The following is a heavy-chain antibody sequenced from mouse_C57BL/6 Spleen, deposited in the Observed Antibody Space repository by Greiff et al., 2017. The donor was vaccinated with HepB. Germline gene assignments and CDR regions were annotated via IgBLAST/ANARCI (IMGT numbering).Heavy chain of an antibody. CDR1: GYTFTSYW. CDR2: IHPSDSDT. J-gene: IGHJ3*01. V-gene: IGHV1-74*01. Sequence: QVQLQQPGAELVKPGASVKVSCKASGYTFTSYWMHWVKQRPGQGLEWIGRIHPSDSDTNYNQKFKGKATLTVDKSSSTAYMQRSSLTSEDSAVYYCAIALYGPWFAYWGQGTLVTVSA. D-gene: IGHD1-1*02. CDR3: AIALYGPWFAY.